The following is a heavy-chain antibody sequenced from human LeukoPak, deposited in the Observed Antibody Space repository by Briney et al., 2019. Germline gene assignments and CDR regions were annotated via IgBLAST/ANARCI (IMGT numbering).Heavy chain of an antibody. Sequence: SVKVSCKASGYTFTSYGISWVRQAPGQGLEWMGGIISILGTANYAQKFQGRVTITADKSTSTAYMELSSLRSEDTAVYYCAINHYDSSGRLDDAFDIWGQGTMVTVSS. CDR2: IISILGTA. CDR1: GYTFTSYG. D-gene: IGHD3-22*01. V-gene: IGHV1-69*10. CDR3: AINHYDSSGRLDDAFDI. J-gene: IGHJ3*02.